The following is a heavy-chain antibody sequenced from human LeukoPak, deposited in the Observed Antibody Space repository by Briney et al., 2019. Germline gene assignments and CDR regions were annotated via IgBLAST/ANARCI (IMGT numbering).Heavy chain of an antibody. D-gene: IGHD5-24*01. CDR3: ARDSWDGYNSYFDY. J-gene: IGHJ4*02. Sequence: KPGRSLRLSCAASGFTFSSYGMHWVRQAPGKGLEWVAVIWYDGSNKYYADSVKGRFTISRDNSKNTLYLQMNSLRAEDTAVYYCARDSWDGYNSYFDYWGQGTLVTVSS. CDR1: GFTFSSYG. CDR2: IWYDGSNK. V-gene: IGHV3-33*01.